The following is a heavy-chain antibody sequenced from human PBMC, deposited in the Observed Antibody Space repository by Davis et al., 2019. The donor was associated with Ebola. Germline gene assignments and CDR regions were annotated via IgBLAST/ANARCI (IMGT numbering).Heavy chain of an antibody. D-gene: IGHD2-15*01. V-gene: IGHV3-9*01. J-gene: IGHJ6*04. CDR3: AKDMGYCSGGSCYKENYYGMDV. Sequence: SLKISCAASGFTFDDYAMHWVRQAPGKGLEWVSGISWNSGSIGYADSVKGRFTISRDNAKNSLYLQMNSLRAEDTALYYCAKDMGYCSGGSCYKENYYGMDVWGKGTTVTVSS. CDR1: GFTFDDYA. CDR2: ISWNSGSI.